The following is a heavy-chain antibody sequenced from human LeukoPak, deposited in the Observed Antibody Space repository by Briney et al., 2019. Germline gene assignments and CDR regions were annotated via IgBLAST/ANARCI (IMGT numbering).Heavy chain of an antibody. Sequence: SSETLSLTCTVSGGSISSYYWSWIRQPPGKGLEWIGYIYYSGSTNYNPSLKSRVTISVDTSKNQFSLKLSSVTAADTAVYYCASRMYSSSSPDYWGQGTLVTVSS. CDR1: GGSISSYY. V-gene: IGHV4-59*01. D-gene: IGHD6-6*01. CDR2: IYYSGST. CDR3: ASRMYSSSSPDY. J-gene: IGHJ4*02.